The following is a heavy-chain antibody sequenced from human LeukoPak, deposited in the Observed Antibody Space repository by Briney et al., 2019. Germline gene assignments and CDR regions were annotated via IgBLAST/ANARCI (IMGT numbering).Heavy chain of an antibody. Sequence: ASVKVSCKASGYTFTSYGISWVRQAPGQGLEWMGWISAYNGNTNYAQKLQGRVTMTTDTSTSTAYMELRSLKSDDTAVYYCARGGSSGWRTPNDDYWGQGTLVTVSS. D-gene: IGHD6-19*01. V-gene: IGHV1-18*01. J-gene: IGHJ4*02. CDR3: ARGGSSGWRTPNDDY. CDR2: ISAYNGNT. CDR1: GYTFTSYG.